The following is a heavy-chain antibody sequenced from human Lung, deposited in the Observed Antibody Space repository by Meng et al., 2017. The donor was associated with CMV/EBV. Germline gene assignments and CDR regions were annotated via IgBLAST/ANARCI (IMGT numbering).Heavy chain of an antibody. CDR2: IRHSGDTT. CDR3: ARQYSSAYYSDY. J-gene: IGHJ4*02. V-gene: IGHV4-34*01. D-gene: IGHD6-6*01. CDR1: GGSLSGYY. Sequence: ESLKISCGIYGGSLSGYYWSWIRQTPGKGLEWIGEIRHSGDTTNYNPSLKSRVTISIDTSKKQFSLKLSAVTAADTAVYYCARQYSSAYYSDYWGQGPLVTVSS.